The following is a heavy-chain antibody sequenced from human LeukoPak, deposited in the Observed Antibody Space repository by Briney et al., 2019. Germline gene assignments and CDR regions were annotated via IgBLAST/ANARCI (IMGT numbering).Heavy chain of an antibody. V-gene: IGHV1-2*02. CDR1: GYTFTDYY. J-gene: IGHJ4*02. Sequence: ASVKVSCKASGYTFTDYYIHWVRQPPGQGLEWMGWINPNNGSTNYAQKLQGRVTMTRDTSISTAYMWLSRLRLDITAVYYGAREGGWLQPEAIDYWGQGTLVTVSS. CDR2: INPNNGST. CDR3: AREGGWLQPEAIDY. D-gene: IGHD5-24*01.